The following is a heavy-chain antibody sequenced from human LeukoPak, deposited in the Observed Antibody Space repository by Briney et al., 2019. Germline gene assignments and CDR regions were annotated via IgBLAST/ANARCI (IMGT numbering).Heavy chain of an antibody. CDR2: ISYDGSNK. V-gene: IGHV3-30*03. J-gene: IGHJ4*02. Sequence: GGSLRLSCAASGFTFSSYGMHWVRQAPGKGLEWVAVISYDGSNKYYADSVKGRFTISRDNSKNTLYLQMNSLRAEDTAVYYCAGGESLRLTPFDYWGQGTLVTVSS. D-gene: IGHD3-3*01. CDR1: GFTFSSYG. CDR3: AGGESLRLTPFDY.